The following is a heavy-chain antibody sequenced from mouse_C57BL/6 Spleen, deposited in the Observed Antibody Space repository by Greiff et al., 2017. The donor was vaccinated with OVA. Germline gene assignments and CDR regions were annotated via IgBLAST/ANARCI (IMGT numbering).Heavy chain of an antibody. CDR1: GYKFTDYY. V-gene: IGHV1-26*01. D-gene: IGHD1-1*01. CDR2: INPNNGGT. Sequence: VQLQQSGPELVKPGASVKISCTASGYKFTDYYMNWVKQSHGKSLEWIGDINPNNGGTRYNQKFKGKATLTVDKSSSTAYMELRSLTSEDSAVYYCARWRYYGSSGYWGQGTTLTVSS. CDR3: ARWRYYGSSGY. J-gene: IGHJ2*01.